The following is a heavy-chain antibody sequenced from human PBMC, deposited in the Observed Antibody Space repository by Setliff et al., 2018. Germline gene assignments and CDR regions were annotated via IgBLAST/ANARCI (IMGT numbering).Heavy chain of an antibody. J-gene: IGHJ4*02. Sequence: ASVKVSCKTSSYTFTNYGINWVRQAPGRGLEWMGWITAYDGNTHYAQKFQGRVTMTADASTSTANMELRGLRSDDAAVYYCTRGPKDFVVLAAAACFDFWGQGTLVTVSS. D-gene: IGHD2-15*01. CDR1: SYTFTNYG. CDR3: TRGPKDFVVLAAAACFDF. CDR2: ITAYDGNT. V-gene: IGHV1-18*01.